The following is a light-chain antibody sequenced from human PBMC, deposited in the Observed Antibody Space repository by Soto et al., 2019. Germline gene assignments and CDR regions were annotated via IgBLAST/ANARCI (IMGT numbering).Light chain of an antibody. Sequence: DIQMTQSPSSLYASVGDRVTISCRASQTISTSLNWYQQKPGTAPRLLIYRASSVKSGVPPRFSGSGSGRDFTLTISSLRPEDIANYFCQQSYNSPPWTFGQGTKVEVK. CDR2: RAS. CDR1: QTISTS. V-gene: IGKV1-39*01. J-gene: IGKJ1*01. CDR3: QQSYNSPPWT.